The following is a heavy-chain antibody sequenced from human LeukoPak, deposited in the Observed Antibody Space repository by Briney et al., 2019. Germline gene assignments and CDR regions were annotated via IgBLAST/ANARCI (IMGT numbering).Heavy chain of an antibody. Sequence: PSETLSLTCTVSGGSIDTYYWNWIRQPPGKGLEWIGYVFHTGSTNYNPSLKSRVTISVDTSKNQFSLNLRSVTAADTAVYYCAGVRGSQPFIDYWGQGTLVTVSS. D-gene: IGHD1-26*01. CDR1: GGSIDTYY. CDR3: AGVRGSQPFIDY. V-gene: IGHV4-59*01. CDR2: VFHTGST. J-gene: IGHJ4*02.